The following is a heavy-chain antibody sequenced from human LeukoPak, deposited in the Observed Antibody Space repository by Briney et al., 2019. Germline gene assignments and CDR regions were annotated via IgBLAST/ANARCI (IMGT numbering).Heavy chain of an antibody. V-gene: IGHV3-48*02. CDR1: GFTFSSYS. CDR3: ARDMWAPKWYFDL. Sequence: GGSLRLSCVASGFTFSSYSMNWVRQPPGKGPEWVSYISSDDTTIYYADSGKGRFTISRDNAKNSLYLQMNSLRDEDTAVYYCARDMWAPKWYFDLWGRGTLVTVSS. J-gene: IGHJ2*01. D-gene: IGHD1-26*01. CDR2: ISSDDTTI.